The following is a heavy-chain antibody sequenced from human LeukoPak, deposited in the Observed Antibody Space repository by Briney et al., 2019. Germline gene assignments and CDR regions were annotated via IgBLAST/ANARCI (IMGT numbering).Heavy chain of an antibody. D-gene: IGHD3-22*01. CDR3: AKGGNYYDSSGYYYRGYFQH. V-gene: IGHV3-30*02. CDR1: EFTLGSYG. J-gene: IGHJ1*01. Sequence: GGSLRFSCPASEFTLGSYGMHWIRQAPCKGLEWVAFIRYDGSNKYYADSVKGRFTISRDNSKNTLYLQMNSLRAEDTAVYYCAKGGNYYDSSGYYYRGYFQHWGQGTLVTVSS. CDR2: IRYDGSNK.